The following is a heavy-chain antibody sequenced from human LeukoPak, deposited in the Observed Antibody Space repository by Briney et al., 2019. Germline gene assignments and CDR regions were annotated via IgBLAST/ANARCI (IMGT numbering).Heavy chain of an antibody. CDR2: ISYDGSNK. CDR1: GFTFSSYG. Sequence: QPGGSLRLSCAASGFTFSSYGMPWVRQAPGKGLEWVAVISYDGSNKYYADSVKGRFTISRDNSKNTLYLQMNSLRAEDTAVYYCASPSATVTTLDYWGQGTLVTVSS. D-gene: IGHD4-4*01. CDR3: ASPSATVTTLDY. J-gene: IGHJ4*02. V-gene: IGHV3-30*03.